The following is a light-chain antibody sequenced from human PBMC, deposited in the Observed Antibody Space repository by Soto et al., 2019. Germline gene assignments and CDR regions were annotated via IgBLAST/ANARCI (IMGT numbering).Light chain of an antibody. CDR2: RAS. V-gene: IGKV3-20*01. CDR3: KQFGSSPGFT. Sequence: EIVLTQSPGTLSLSPGERATLSCRASQSINSRYFAWYQQKPGQAPRLLVYRASSRATGIPDRFSGSGSGTEFTLTISRLEPEYFAVYYCKQFGSSPGFTFGPGTIVDIK. CDR1: QSINSRY. J-gene: IGKJ3*01.